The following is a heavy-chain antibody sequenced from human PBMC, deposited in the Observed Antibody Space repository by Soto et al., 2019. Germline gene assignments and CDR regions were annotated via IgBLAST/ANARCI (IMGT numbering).Heavy chain of an antibody. CDR1: GFTFSSYG. D-gene: IGHD6-13*01. CDR3: ARDKGLGAAAKTAFHYYGMDV. CDR2: IWYDGSNK. J-gene: IGHJ6*02. Sequence: QVQLVESGGGVVQPGRSLRLSCAASGFTFSSYGMHWVRQAPGKGLEWVAVIWYDGSNKYYADSVKGRFTISRDNSKNTLYLQMNSLRAEDTAVYYCARDKGLGAAAKTAFHYYGMDVWGQGTTVTVSS. V-gene: IGHV3-33*01.